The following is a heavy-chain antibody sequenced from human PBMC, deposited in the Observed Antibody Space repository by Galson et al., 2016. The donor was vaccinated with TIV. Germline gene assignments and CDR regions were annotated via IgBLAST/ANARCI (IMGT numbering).Heavy chain of an antibody. CDR3: AKVGKSGDYSWDAFDV. Sequence: SLRLSCAASGFSFRNYVMGWVRLAPGKGLEWVSSLSLSGAYTYYADSVKGRFTISRDNAKYTLFLQLNSLRAGDTAIYYCAKVGKSGDYSWDAFDVWGQGTVVTVSS. CDR1: GFSFRNYV. J-gene: IGHJ3*01. CDR2: LSLSGAYT. V-gene: IGHV3-23*01. D-gene: IGHD1-26*01.